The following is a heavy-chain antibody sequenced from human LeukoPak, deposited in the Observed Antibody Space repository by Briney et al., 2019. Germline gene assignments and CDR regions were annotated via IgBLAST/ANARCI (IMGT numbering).Heavy chain of an antibody. Sequence: SKTLSLTCTVSGGSISTYSWNWIRQPAGKGLEWIGRIFASGTTKYNPSLKSRVTMSVETSKNQFSLKLSSVTAADTAVYYCAREGSAFDIWGQGTMVTVSS. V-gene: IGHV4-4*07. CDR3: AREGSAFDI. CDR2: IFASGTT. J-gene: IGHJ3*02. CDR1: GGSISTYS.